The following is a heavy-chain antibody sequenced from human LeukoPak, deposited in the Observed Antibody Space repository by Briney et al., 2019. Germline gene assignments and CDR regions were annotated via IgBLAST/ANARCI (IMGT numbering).Heavy chain of an antibody. CDR3: AHIYGDYDSFLDY. J-gene: IGHJ4*02. CDR2: IISYSSYI. Sequence: GGSLRLSCAASGFTFSSYSMNWVRQAPGQGLEWVSSIISYSSYIYYADSVKGRFTISRDNAKNSLFLQMDSLRAEDTAVYYCAHIYGDYDSFLDYWGQGTLVTVSS. D-gene: IGHD4-17*01. V-gene: IGHV3-21*01. CDR1: GFTFSSYS.